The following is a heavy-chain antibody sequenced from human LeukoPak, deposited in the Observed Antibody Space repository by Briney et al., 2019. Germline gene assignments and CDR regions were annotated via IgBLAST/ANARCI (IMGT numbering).Heavy chain of an antibody. CDR2: IKQDGSEK. Sequence: GGSLRLSCAASGFTLNRYWMSWVRQAPGKGLEWVANIKQDGSEKHYVDSVKGRFTISRDNAKKSLFLHMNSLRVEDTAVYYCARGSEYTSSTNYYFDYWGQGTLVTVSS. CDR3: ARGSEYTSSTNYYFDY. J-gene: IGHJ4*02. V-gene: IGHV3-7*01. D-gene: IGHD6-6*01. CDR1: GFTLNRYW.